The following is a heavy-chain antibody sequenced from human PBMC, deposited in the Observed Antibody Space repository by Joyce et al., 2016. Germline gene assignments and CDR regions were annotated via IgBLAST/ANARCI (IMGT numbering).Heavy chain of an antibody. V-gene: IGHV4-39*01. Sequence: QLQLQESGPGLVKPSETLSLTCTVSGGSISSNSHYWGWIRQPPGKGLEWVGSIYYYGSSYYNPLLKIRVTMSVDLSNNQCSRKWSSVTAADTAVYYCARGERFYDFWSGYYGRASYYFDYWGQGTLVTVSP. J-gene: IGHJ4*02. D-gene: IGHD3-3*01. CDR3: ARGERFYDFWSGYYGRASYYFDY. CDR1: GGSISSNSHY. CDR2: IYYYGSS.